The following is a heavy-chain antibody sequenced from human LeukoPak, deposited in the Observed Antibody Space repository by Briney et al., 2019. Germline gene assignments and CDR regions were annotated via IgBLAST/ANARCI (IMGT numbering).Heavy chain of an antibody. V-gene: IGHV4-4*07. D-gene: IGHD3-10*01. J-gene: IGHJ6*02. CDR3: ARVPYGPDPYYYGMDV. CDR1: GGSISSYY. CDR2: IYTSGST. Sequence: SETLSLTCTVSGGSISSYYWSWIRQPAGKGVEWIGRIYTSGSTNYNPSLKSRVTMSVDTSKNQFSLKLSSVTAADTAVYYCARVPYGPDPYYYGMDVWGQGTTVTVSS.